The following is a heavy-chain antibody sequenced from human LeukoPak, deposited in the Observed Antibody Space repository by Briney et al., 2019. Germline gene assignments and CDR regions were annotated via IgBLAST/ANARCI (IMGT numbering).Heavy chain of an antibody. CDR1: GGSISTSNYY. CDR2: IFYSGST. V-gene: IGHV4-39*07. D-gene: IGHD3-22*01. Sequence: PSETLSLTCTVSGGSISTSNYYWGWIRQPPGKGLEWIGNIFYSGSTYYSPSLRSRVTISLDTSKNQFSLKLSSVTAADTAVYYCARGPPNGHDDSSGYYVPACLDFWGQGTLVTVSS. CDR3: ARGPPNGHDDSSGYYVPACLDF. J-gene: IGHJ4*02.